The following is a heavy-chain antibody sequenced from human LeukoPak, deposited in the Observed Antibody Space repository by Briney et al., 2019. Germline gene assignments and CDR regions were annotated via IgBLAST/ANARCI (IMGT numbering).Heavy chain of an antibody. V-gene: IGHV3-21*01. CDR1: GFTFSSYS. D-gene: IGHD6-19*01. CDR2: ISSSSSYI. CDR3: ARDDSSGWLHLALDI. J-gene: IGHJ3*02. Sequence: KPGGSLRLSCAASGFTFSSYSMNWVRQAPGKGLEWVSSISSSSSYIYYADSVKGRFTISRDNAKNSLYLQVNSLRAEDTAVYYCARDDSSGWLHLALDIWGQGTMVTVSS.